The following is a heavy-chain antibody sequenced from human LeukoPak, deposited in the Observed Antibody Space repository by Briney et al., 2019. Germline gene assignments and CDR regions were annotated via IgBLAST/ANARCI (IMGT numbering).Heavy chain of an antibody. CDR2: VSQDGGEG. Sequence: PGGSLRLSCAASRFTFNTYWMTWVRQAPGRGLEWVANVSQDGGEGHYVDSVKGRFTVSRDNAENSLNLQMNSLMVEDTAVYYCVTRLCSISACRASTYLDFGGWGKGATVTVSS. CDR3: VTRLCSISACRASTYLDFGG. J-gene: IGHJ6*04. D-gene: IGHD3-10*02. V-gene: IGHV3-7*01. CDR1: RFTFNTYW.